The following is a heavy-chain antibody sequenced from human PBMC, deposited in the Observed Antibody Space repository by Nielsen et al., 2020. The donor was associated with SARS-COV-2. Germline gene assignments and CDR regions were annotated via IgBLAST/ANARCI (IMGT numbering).Heavy chain of an antibody. CDR1: GYTFTGYY. V-gene: IGHV1-2*06. CDR3: ARDQTVTAAGAYYYGMDV. CDR2: INPNSGGT. Sequence: ASVKVSCKASGYTFTGYYMHWVRQAPGQGLEWMGRINPNSGGTNYAQKFQGRVTMTRDTSISTAYMELSRLRSDDTAVYYCARDQTVTAAGAYYYGMDVWGQGTTVTVSS. J-gene: IGHJ6*02. D-gene: IGHD2-21*02.